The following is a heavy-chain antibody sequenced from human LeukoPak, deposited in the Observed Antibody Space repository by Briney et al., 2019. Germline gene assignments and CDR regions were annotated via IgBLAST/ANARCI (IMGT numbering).Heavy chain of an antibody. CDR2: INPNSGDT. V-gene: IGHV1-2*02. J-gene: IGHJ4*02. Sequence: ASVKVSCKASGYTFTGYYMHWVRQAPGQGLEWMGWINPNSGDTNYAQKFQGRVTMTEDTSTDTAYMELSSLRSEDTAVYYCAANHYDILTGLIYWGQGTLVTVSS. CDR3: AANHYDILTGLIY. D-gene: IGHD3-9*01. CDR1: GYTFTGYY.